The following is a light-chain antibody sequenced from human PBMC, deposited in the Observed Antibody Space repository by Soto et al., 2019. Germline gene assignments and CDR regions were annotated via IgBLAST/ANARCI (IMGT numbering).Light chain of an antibody. J-gene: IGLJ2*01. CDR3: CSYAASHLV. Sequence: QSALTQPRSVSGSPGQSVTISCTGTSSDVGGYNYVSWYQQHPGKAPKLMIYDVSKRPSGVPDRFSGSKSGNTASLTISGLQAEDEVDYTSCSYAASHLVFGGGTKLTVL. CDR1: SSDVGGYNY. CDR2: DVS. V-gene: IGLV2-11*01.